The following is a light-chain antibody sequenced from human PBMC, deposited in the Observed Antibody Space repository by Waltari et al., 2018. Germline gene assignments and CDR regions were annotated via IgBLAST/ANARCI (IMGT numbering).Light chain of an antibody. Sequence: CWYQQKSGQSPVLGIYEDAKRPSGIPERFSGSNSGNTATLTISGTQAMDEADYYCQTWDINTGIFGGGTKLTVL. J-gene: IGLJ2*01. V-gene: IGLV3-1*01. CDR2: EDA. CDR3: QTWDINTGI.